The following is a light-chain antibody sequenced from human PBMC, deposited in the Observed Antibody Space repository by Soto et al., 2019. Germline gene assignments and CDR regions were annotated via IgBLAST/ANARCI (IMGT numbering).Light chain of an antibody. CDR1: QSVSSSY. CDR2: GAS. J-gene: IGKJ4*01. Sequence: EIVLTQSPGTLSLSPGERATLSCRASQSVSSSYLAWFQHKPGQAPRLLIYGASFRVAGIPDRFSGSGSGTDFTLTITRLEPEDFAVYYCHQYGDSIPIPIGGGTKVDIK. CDR3: HQYGDSIPIP. V-gene: IGKV3-20*01.